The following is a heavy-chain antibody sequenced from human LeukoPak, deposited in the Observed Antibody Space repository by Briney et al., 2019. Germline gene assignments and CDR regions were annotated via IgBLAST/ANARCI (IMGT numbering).Heavy chain of an antibody. V-gene: IGHV3-23*01. Sequence: GGSLRLSCTVSGFTVSSNSMSWVRQAPGKGLEWVSLISDSGGSTYYAGSVKGRFTISRDNSKNTLFLQMNSLTAEDTAIYSCARPRLEYCSGGSCFDAFDIWGQGTMVTVSS. CDR2: ISDSGGST. CDR3: ARPRLEYCSGGSCFDAFDI. CDR1: GFTVSSNS. J-gene: IGHJ3*02. D-gene: IGHD2-15*01.